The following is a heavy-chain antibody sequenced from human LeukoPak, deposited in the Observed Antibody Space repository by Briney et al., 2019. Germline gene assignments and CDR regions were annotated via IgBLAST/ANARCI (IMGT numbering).Heavy chain of an antibody. CDR2: IIGSGRTT. CDR3: AKKEGDTYFSWYMDV. V-gene: IGHV3-23*01. CDR1: GFTFRSFA. Sequence: GGSLRLSCAASGFTFRSFAMSWVRQAPGKGLEWVSGIIGSGRTTFYADSVKGRFTNSRDNSKNTLYLQMNSLRAEDTAIYYCAKKEGDTYFSWYMDVWGKGTTVTVSS. J-gene: IGHJ6*03. D-gene: IGHD2-21*01.